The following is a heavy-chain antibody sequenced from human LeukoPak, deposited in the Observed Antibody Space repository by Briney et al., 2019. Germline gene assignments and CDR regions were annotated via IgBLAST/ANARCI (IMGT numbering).Heavy chain of an antibody. CDR1: GYTFTSYY. Sequence: GASVKVSCKASGYTFTSYYMHWVRQAPGQGLEWMGIINPSGGSTSYAQKFQGRVTMTRNTSISTAYMELSSLRSEDTAVYYCARGLALRFLEWLPLPAASDYWGQGTLVTVSS. D-gene: IGHD3-3*01. CDR2: INPSGGST. CDR3: ARGLALRFLEWLPLPAASDY. J-gene: IGHJ4*02. V-gene: IGHV1-46*01.